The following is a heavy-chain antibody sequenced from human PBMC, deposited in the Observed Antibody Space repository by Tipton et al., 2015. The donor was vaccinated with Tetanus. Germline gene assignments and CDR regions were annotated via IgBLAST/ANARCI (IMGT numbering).Heavy chain of an antibody. V-gene: IGHV4-31*11. Sequence: LSLTCAVSGGSISSGGYSWTWIRQPPGKGLQWIGYIYYSGSTHYNPSLKSRVTMSVDTSKNQFSLKLTSVTAADTAVYYCARDQGGGRVVRLNWFDPWGQGTLVTVSS. CDR3: ARDQGGGRVVRLNWFDP. CDR1: GGSISSGGYS. CDR2: IYYSGST. D-gene: IGHD6-6*01. J-gene: IGHJ5*02.